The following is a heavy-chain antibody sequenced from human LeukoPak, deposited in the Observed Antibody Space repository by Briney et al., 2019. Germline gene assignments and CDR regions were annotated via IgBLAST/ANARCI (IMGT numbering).Heavy chain of an antibody. CDR2: IDNDGGST. J-gene: IGHJ4*02. D-gene: IGHD3-16*01. V-gene: IGHV3-74*01. Sequence: TGGSLRLSCAVSGFTFSSYWMGWVRQAPGKGLVWVSRIDNDGGSTTYADSVKGRFTISRDNAKNTLYLQMNSVRAEDTAVYYCARSSFPYYFDYWGQGTLVTVSS. CDR3: ARSSFPYYFDY. CDR1: GFTFSSYW.